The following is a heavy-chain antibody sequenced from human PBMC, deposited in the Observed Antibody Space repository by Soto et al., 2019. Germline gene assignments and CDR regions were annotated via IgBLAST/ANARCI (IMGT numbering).Heavy chain of an antibody. D-gene: IGHD2-2*01. CDR1: GGTFSSYA. J-gene: IGHJ6*02. CDR3: ARSGYCSSTSCYYYYYGMDV. V-gene: IGHV1-69*13. CDR2: IIPIFGTA. Sequence: SVKVSCKASGGTFSSYAISWVPQAPGQGLEWMGGIIPIFGTANYAQKFQGRVTITADESTSTAYMELSSLRSEDTAVYYCARSGYCSSTSCYYYYYGMDVWGQGTTVTVSS.